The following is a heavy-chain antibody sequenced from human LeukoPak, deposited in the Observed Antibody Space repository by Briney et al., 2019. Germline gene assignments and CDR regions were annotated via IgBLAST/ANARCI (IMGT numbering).Heavy chain of an antibody. CDR2: IYYSGST. J-gene: IGHJ4*02. CDR1: GGSISSYY. V-gene: IGHV4-59*01. CDR3: ARLYYDSSGYYSYYFDY. D-gene: IGHD3-22*01. Sequence: PSGTLSLTCTVSGGSISSYYWSWIRQPPGKGLEWIGYIYYSGSTNYNPSLKSRVTISVDTSKNQFSLKLSSVTAADTAVYYCARLYYDSSGYYSYYFDYWGQGTLVTVSS.